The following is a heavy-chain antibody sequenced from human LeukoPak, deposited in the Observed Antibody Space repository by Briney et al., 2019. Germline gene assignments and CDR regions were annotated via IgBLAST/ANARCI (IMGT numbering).Heavy chain of an antibody. V-gene: IGHV4-31*03. J-gene: IGHJ2*01. CDR3: VRDLLDTSMVHYWYFDL. CDR2: IYYSRST. D-gene: IGHD5-18*01. Sequence: SQTLSLTCTVSGGSISSGDYYWSWIRQHPGKGLKWIGYIYYSRSTYYNPSLKSRVTISVDTSKNQFSLKLSSVTAADTAVYYCVRDLLDTSMVHYWYFDLWGRGTLVTVSS. CDR1: GGSISSGDYY.